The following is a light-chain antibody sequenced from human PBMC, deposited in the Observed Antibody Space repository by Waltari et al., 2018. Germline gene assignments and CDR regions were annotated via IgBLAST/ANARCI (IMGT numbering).Light chain of an antibody. CDR3: QHYFRIPVT. V-gene: IGKV3-20*01. Sequence: EIVLTQSPGTLALSLGERATASCRTSQSVSRALAWYQQKPGQAPRLLIYGASTRDTGIPDRFSGSGSGTDFSLTISRLEPDDFAVYYCQHYFRIPVTFGQGTTVEI. CDR1: QSVSRA. CDR2: GAS. J-gene: IGKJ1*01.